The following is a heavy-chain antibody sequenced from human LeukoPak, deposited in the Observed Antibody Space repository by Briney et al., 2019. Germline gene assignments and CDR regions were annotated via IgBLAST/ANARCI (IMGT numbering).Heavy chain of an antibody. D-gene: IGHD3-3*01. CDR2: IDDSGSA. Sequence: SETLSFTCTVSGVSINSHYWSWIRQPPGKGLKWIGFIDDSGSANYRSSLESRVTMTLDTSKNQFSLKLNSVTAADTAVYYCARVLQNYYHLDVWGKGTTVTVSS. CDR1: GVSINSHY. V-gene: IGHV4-59*11. J-gene: IGHJ6*03. CDR3: ARVLQNYYHLDV.